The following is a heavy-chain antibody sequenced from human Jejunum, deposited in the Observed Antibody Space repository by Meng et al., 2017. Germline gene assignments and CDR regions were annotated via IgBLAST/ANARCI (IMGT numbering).Heavy chain of an antibody. CDR1: GYSFTSYW. D-gene: IGHD6-19*01. CDR2: ISPGDSDT. CDR3: ARQPKVAGVDY. Sequence: GESLKISCKASGYSFTSYWIGWVRQMPGKGLEWMGLISPGDSDTIYSPSFQGQVTISADKSIDTAYLQRSSLEASDTAMYYCARQPKVAGVDYWAQGTLVTVSS. V-gene: IGHV5-51*01. J-gene: IGHJ4*02.